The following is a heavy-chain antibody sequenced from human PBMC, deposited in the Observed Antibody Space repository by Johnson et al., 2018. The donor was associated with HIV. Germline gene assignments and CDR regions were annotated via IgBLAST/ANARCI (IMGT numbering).Heavy chain of an antibody. CDR2: IYSGGST. D-gene: IGHD2-8*02. CDR3: ARTGVLGAFDI. CDR1: GFSVSNTY. V-gene: IGHV3-66*01. J-gene: IGHJ3*02. Sequence: VQLVESGGGLVQSGGSLRLSCGASGFSVSNTYMNWVRQAPGKGLEWVSVIYSGGSTYYAGSVKGRFTISRENANNSLYLQMNSLRAGDTAVYYCARTGVLGAFDIWGQGTMVTVSS.